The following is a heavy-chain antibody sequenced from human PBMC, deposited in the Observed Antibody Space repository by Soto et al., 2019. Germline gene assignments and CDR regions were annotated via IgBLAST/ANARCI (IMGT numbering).Heavy chain of an antibody. J-gene: IGHJ4*02. CDR2: IFWDHDK. Sequence: QITLKESGPTLVKPTQTLTLTCTFSGFSLTTSGVGVGWIRQPPGKALEWLALIFWDHDKRYSPSLKSRLTITKDTSKNQVVLTVTNMDTADTATYYCAHLSVYSGYDPFDNWGQGTLVTVSS. CDR1: GFSLTTSGVG. V-gene: IGHV2-5*02. D-gene: IGHD5-12*01. CDR3: AHLSVYSGYDPFDN.